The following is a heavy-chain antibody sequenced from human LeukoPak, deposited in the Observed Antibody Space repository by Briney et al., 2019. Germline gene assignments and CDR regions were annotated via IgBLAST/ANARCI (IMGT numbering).Heavy chain of an antibody. J-gene: IGHJ5*01. V-gene: IGHV6-1*01. D-gene: IGHD2-21*02. CDR1: GDSVSTNSAA. CDR3: ARGNRDFDS. Sequence: SQTLSVTCAISGDSVSTNSAAWNWIRQSPSRGLEWLGRTYYRSKWYHDYAPSVQSRITINPDTSKNQFSLHLNSVTPEDTAVYYCARGNRDFDSWGQGTLVTVSS. CDR2: TYYRSKWYH.